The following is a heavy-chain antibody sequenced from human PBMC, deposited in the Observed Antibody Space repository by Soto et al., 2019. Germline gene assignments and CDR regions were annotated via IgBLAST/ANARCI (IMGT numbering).Heavy chain of an antibody. CDR1: GGSVTDISYY. J-gene: IGHJ4*02. CDR3: VHQRTCVITQADFDY. D-gene: IGHD1-20*01. CDR2: VYYSGIS. V-gene: IGHV4-39*01. Sequence: SETLSLTCTVAGGSVTDISYYWGWIRQSPGQGLEWIGRVYYSGISYSKSSVKSRVTISVDTSKNQCSLNLNSVTASDTAAYFCVHQRTCVITQADFDYWGPGALVTVSS.